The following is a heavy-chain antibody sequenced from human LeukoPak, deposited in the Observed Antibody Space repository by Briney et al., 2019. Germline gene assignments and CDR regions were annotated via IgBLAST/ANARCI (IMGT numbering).Heavy chain of an antibody. Sequence: ASVKVSCKASGYTFTSYGISWVRQAPGQGLEWMGWISAYNGNTNYAQKLQGRVTMTTDTSTSTVYMELSSLRSEDTAVYYCARDRYGAHYYYYYLDVWGKGTTVTVSS. V-gene: IGHV1-18*01. CDR2: ISAYNGNT. D-gene: IGHD4-17*01. CDR3: ARDRYGAHYYYYYLDV. CDR1: GYTFTSYG. J-gene: IGHJ6*03.